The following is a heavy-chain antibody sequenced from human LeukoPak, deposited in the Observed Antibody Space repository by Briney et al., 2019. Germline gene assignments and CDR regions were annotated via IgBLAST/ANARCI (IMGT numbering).Heavy chain of an antibody. V-gene: IGHV4-59*01. CDR3: ARATWLAHFDY. D-gene: IGHD6-19*01. CDR2: IYHSGST. CDR1: GGSISSYY. J-gene: IGHJ4*02. Sequence: SETLSLTCTVSGGSISSYYWSWIRQPPGKGLEWIGYIYHSGSTDYNPSLKSRVTISVDTSKNQFSLKLSSVTAADTAVYYCARATWLAHFDYWGQGTLVTVSS.